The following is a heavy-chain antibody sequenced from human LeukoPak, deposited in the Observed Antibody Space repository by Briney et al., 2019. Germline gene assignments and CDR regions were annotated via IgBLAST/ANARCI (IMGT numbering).Heavy chain of an antibody. Sequence: GGSLRLSCAASGFTFSSYGMQWVRQAPGKGLEWVAFIRYDGSNKYYADSVKGRFTISRDNSKNTLYLQMNSLRAEDTAVYYCAKGDCSSTSCYFAYCGGDCYPLIDYWGQGTLVTVSS. CDR2: IRYDGSNK. J-gene: IGHJ4*02. D-gene: IGHD2-21*01. V-gene: IGHV3-30*02. CDR3: AKGDCSSTSCYFAYCGGDCYPLIDY. CDR1: GFTFSSYG.